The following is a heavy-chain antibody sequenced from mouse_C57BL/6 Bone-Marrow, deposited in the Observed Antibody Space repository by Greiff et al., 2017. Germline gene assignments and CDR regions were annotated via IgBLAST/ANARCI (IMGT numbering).Heavy chain of an antibody. V-gene: IGHV5-4*01. CDR3: AIEDYGSQYYFDY. Sequence: EVKLVESGGGLVKPGGSLKLSCAASGFTFSSYAMSWVRQTPEKRLEWVATISDGGSYTYYPDNVKGRFTISRDNAKNNRDLHMSHLMSEDTAMYYCAIEDYGSQYYFDYWGQGTTLTVSS. CDR1: GFTFSSYA. J-gene: IGHJ2*01. D-gene: IGHD1-1*01. CDR2: ISDGGSYT.